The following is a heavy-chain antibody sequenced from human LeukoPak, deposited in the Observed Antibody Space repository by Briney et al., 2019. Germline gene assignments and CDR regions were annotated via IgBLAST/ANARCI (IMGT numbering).Heavy chain of an antibody. D-gene: IGHD2-8*01. V-gene: IGHV4-39*01. CDR3: ARSRNGPQDY. CDR2: IYYSGTT. CDR1: GGSIISTNYY. J-gene: IGHJ4*02. Sequence: PSETLSLTCTVYGGSIISTNYYWGWLRQPPGKGLEWIGSIYYSGTTYYNPSLKSRITISVDTSKNQFSLKLSSVAAADTAVYYCARSRNGPQDYWGQGTLVTVSS.